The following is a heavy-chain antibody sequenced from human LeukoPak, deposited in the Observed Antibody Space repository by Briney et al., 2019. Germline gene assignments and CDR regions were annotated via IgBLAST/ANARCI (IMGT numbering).Heavy chain of an antibody. CDR1: GYSISSGYY. Sequence: KPSETLSLTCTVSGYSISSGYYWGWIRHPPGKGLEWIGSIYHSGRTYYNPSLKSRVTISVDTSKNQFSLKLSSVTAADTAVYYCARTGRRVFWSGRPHLSAFDIWGQGTMVTVSS. J-gene: IGHJ3*02. CDR3: ARTGRRVFWSGRPHLSAFDI. CDR2: IYHSGRT. D-gene: IGHD3-3*01. V-gene: IGHV4-38-2*02.